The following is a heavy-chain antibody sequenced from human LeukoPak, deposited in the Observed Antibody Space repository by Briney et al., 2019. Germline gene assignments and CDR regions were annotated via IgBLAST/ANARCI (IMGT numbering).Heavy chain of an antibody. J-gene: IGHJ5*02. Sequence: ASVKVSCKASGYTFTSYDINWVRQATGQELEWMGWMNPNSGNTGYAQKFQGRDTMTRNTSISTAYMELSSLRSEDTAVYYCARASPTESYSDWFDPWGQGTLVTVPS. CDR1: GYTFTSYD. CDR2: MNPNSGNT. CDR3: ARASPTESYSDWFDP. D-gene: IGHD2-15*01. V-gene: IGHV1-8*01.